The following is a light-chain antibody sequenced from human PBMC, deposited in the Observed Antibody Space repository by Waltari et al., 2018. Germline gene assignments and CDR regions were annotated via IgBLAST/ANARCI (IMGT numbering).Light chain of an antibody. CDR3: QQYYSPVT. V-gene: IGKV1-8*01. CDR2: ASS. J-gene: IGKJ1*01. CDR1: QGVGSY. Sequence: AIRLTQSPSSIAASTGDRVTITCRASQGVGSYLAWYQQKSGRAPKLLLSASSSLEAEVPSRFGGSGSGTDFTLTISCLQSEDFASYFCQQYYSPVTFGQGTRV.